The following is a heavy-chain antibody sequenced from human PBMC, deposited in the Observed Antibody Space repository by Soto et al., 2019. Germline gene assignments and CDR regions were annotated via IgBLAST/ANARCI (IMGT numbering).Heavy chain of an antibody. J-gene: IGHJ6*02. Sequence: QVQLVESGGGVVQPGRSLRLSCAASGFTFSTYGMHWVRQAPGKGLEWVAVLSNDGGSEYYADSVKGRLTISRDNSKNTLYLQMNSLRAEDTAVYYCAKGGRDEYGVYEALYYHYGMDVWGQGTTVTVSS. CDR3: AKGGRDEYGVYEALYYHYGMDV. V-gene: IGHV3-30*18. CDR2: LSNDGGSE. CDR1: GFTFSTYG. D-gene: IGHD5-12*01.